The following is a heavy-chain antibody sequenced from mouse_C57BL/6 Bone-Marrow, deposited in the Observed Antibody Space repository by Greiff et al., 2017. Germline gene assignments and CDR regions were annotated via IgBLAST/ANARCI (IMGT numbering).Heavy chain of an antibody. V-gene: IGHV1-4*01. D-gene: IGHD3-1*01. Sequence: QVQLKESGAELVRPGASVKMSCKASGYTFTSYTMHWVKQRTGKGLEWIGIINPSSGNTKYTQKFKDKATLTADKSSSTAYMQRRSLTSEDSAVYYYAQRGFVDYWGQGTTLSVSS. CDR2: INPSSGNT. CDR1: GYTFTSYT. CDR3: AQRGFVDY. J-gene: IGHJ2*01.